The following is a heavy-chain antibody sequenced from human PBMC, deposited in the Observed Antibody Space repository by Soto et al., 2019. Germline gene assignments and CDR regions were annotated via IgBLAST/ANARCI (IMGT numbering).Heavy chain of an antibody. CDR2: IYHSGST. D-gene: IGHD6-6*01. Sequence: SETLSLTCTVSGGSVSSSGYYWGWVRQPPGKGLEWIGEIYHSGSTNYNPSLKSRVTISVDKSKNQFSLKLSSVTAADTAMYYCATSSIAARKRYDAFDIWGQGTLVTVSS. CDR3: ATSSIAARKRYDAFDI. J-gene: IGHJ3*02. V-gene: IGHV4-39*07. CDR1: GGSVSSSGYY.